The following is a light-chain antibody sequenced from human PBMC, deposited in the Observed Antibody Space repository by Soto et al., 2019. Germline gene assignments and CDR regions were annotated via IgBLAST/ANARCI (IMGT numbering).Light chain of an antibody. CDR2: GTS. J-gene: IGKJ1*01. V-gene: IGKV1-39*01. CDR1: QSIANF. Sequence: DIQMTQSPSSLSASVGARVTITCRASQSIANFLNWYQQKPGKAPKPVIYGTSTLQSGVPSRFSGSGSGTDFTLTISRLQREDFATYYCQQSYSSLWTFGQGTKVDI. CDR3: QQSYSSLWT.